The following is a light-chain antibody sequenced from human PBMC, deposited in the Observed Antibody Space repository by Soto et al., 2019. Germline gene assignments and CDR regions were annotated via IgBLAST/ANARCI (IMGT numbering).Light chain of an antibody. CDR3: TSYGGSDNLV. V-gene: IGLV2-8*01. J-gene: IGLJ2*01. Sequence: QSVLTQPPSASGSPGQSVTISCTGTSSDVGGYNYVSWYQQHPGKAPKLIISEVNKRPSGVPDRFSGSKSGNTASLTVYGLQTEDEADYYCTSYGGSDNLVFGGGTKLTVL. CDR2: EVN. CDR1: SSDVGGYNY.